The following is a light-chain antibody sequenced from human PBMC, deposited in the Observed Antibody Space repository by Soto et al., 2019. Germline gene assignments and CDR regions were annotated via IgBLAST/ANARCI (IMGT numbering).Light chain of an antibody. Sequence: QSVLTQPRSVSGSPGQSVTISCTGTSSDVGGYNYVSWYQQHPGKAPKLMIYDVSKRPSGVPDRFSGSKSGNTASLTISGLQAEDEADYYCCSYAGNYTYLYVFGPGTKVTVL. CDR2: DVS. J-gene: IGLJ1*01. CDR3: CSYAGNYTYLYV. V-gene: IGLV2-11*01. CDR1: SSDVGGYNY.